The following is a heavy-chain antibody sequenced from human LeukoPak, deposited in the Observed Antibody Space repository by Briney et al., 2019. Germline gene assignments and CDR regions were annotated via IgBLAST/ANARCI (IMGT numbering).Heavy chain of an antibody. CDR1: GFSVSSNY. CDR2: IYSGGST. J-gene: IGHJ4*02. Sequence: PGGSLRLSCAAAGFSVSSNYMSWVRQAPGKGLEWVSVIYSGGSTYYADSVKGRFTISRENAKNSLYLQMNSLRAEDTAVYYCARDKIVVALDYWGQGTLVTVSS. D-gene: IGHD2-15*01. CDR3: ARDKIVVALDY. V-gene: IGHV3-53*01.